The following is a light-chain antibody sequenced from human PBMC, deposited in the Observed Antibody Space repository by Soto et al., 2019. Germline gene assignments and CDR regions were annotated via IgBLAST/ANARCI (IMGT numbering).Light chain of an antibody. Sequence: QSVLTQPPSVSAAPGQKVTISCSGSSSNIGNNYVSWYQQLPGTAPKLLIYYNNKRPSGIPDRFSGSKSGTSATLGITGLQTGDEADYYCGTWDSSLSAGKVFGGGTKLTVL. CDR1: SSNIGNNY. CDR2: YNN. CDR3: GTWDSSLSAGKV. J-gene: IGLJ2*01. V-gene: IGLV1-51*01.